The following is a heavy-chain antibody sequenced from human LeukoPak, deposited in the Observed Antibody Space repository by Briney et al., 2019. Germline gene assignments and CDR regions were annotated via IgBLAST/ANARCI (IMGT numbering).Heavy chain of an antibody. CDR2: ITGSSTYT. CDR3: ARDLTVTSTCWFDR. CDR1: GFTFSSYT. J-gene: IGHJ5*02. D-gene: IGHD4-11*01. V-gene: IGHV3-21*01. Sequence: GGSLRLSCAVSGFTFSSYTMNWVRQAPGKGLEWVSSITGSSTYTYYADSVKGRFTISGDNAKNSLYLQMNSLRAEDTAVYYCARDLTVTSTCWFDRWGQGTLVTVSS.